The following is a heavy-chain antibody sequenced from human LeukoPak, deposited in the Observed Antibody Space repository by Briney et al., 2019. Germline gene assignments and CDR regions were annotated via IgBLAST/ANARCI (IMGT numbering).Heavy chain of an antibody. Sequence: SETLSLTCTVSGGSISSSSYYWGWIRQSPGKGLEWIAYIYYSGSTNYNPSLKSRVTISVDTSKNQFSLKLSSVTAADTAVYYCARGDGYNYDYWGQGTLVTVSS. CDR1: GGSISSSSYY. J-gene: IGHJ4*02. V-gene: IGHV4-61*05. D-gene: IGHD5-24*01. CDR3: ARGDGYNYDY. CDR2: IYYSGST.